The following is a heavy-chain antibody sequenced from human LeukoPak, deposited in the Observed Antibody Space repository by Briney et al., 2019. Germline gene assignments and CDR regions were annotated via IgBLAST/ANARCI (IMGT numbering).Heavy chain of an antibody. Sequence: ASVKVSCKASGYTFTGYYMHWVRQAPGQGLEWMGGIIPIFGTANYAQKFQGRVTITADESTSTAYMELSSLRSEDTAVYYCASSRRDGYNKDYWGQGTLVTVSS. CDR2: IIPIFGTA. V-gene: IGHV1-69*13. CDR1: GYTFTGYY. J-gene: IGHJ4*02. CDR3: ASSRRDGYNKDY. D-gene: IGHD5-24*01.